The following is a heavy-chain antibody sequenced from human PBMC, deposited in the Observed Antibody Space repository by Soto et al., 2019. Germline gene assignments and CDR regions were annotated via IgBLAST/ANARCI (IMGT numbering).Heavy chain of an antibody. CDR1: GFTFSSYG. V-gene: IGHV3-30*18. Sequence: QVQLVESGGGVVQPGRSLRLSCAASGFTFSSYGMHWVRQAPGKGLERVAVISYDGSKKYYADSVKGRFTISRENSKNTLYLQMNSLRAEDTAVYYCAKGYCSSTSCPIDYWGQGTLVTVSS. J-gene: IGHJ4*02. CDR2: ISYDGSKK. CDR3: AKGYCSSTSCPIDY. D-gene: IGHD2-2*01.